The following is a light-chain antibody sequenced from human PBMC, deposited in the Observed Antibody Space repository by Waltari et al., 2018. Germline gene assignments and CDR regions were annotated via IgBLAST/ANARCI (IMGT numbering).Light chain of an antibody. CDR3: SSYTSSGVV. CDR2: DVY. J-gene: IGLJ2*01. CDR1: GSDVGGYDY. Sequence: QSALTQPASVSGSPGQAIIISCTGTGSDVGGYDYVSWYQQYPGKAPRLIIYDVYNRPSGVSIPCSGSKSDNTASLTISGLQAEDESVYYCSSYTSSGVVFGGGTKLTVL. V-gene: IGLV2-14*01.